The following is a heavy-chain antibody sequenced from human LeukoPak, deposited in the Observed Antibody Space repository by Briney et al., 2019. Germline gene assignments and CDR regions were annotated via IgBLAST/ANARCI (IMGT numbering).Heavy chain of an antibody. Sequence: PSETLSLTCTVSGGSMNNYYWSWIRQPPGKGLEWIGSIYYSGSTNYNPSLKSRVTISVDTSKNQFSLKLTSVTAAETAVYYCARVRHSSGWRYYFDCWGQGTLLTVSS. J-gene: IGHJ4*02. V-gene: IGHV4-59*01. CDR3: ARVRHSSGWRYYFDC. CDR2: IYYSGST. CDR1: GGSMNNYY. D-gene: IGHD6-19*01.